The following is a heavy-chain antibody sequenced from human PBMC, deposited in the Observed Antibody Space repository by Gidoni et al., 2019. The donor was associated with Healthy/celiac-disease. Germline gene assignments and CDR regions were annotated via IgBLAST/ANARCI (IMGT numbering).Heavy chain of an antibody. Sequence: QVQLVESGGGVVQPGRSLRLSCAASGFTFSSYGMHWVRQAPGKGLEWVAVISYDGSNKYYADSVKGRFTISRDNSKNTLYLQMNSLRAEDTAVYYCAKDGAPYGDYSVLDYWGQGTLVTVSS. J-gene: IGHJ4*02. CDR2: ISYDGSNK. V-gene: IGHV3-30*18. CDR1: GFTFSSYG. D-gene: IGHD4-17*01. CDR3: AKDGAPYGDYSVLDY.